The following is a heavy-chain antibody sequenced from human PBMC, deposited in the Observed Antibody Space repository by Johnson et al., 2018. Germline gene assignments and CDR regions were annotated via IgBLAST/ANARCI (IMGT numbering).Heavy chain of an antibody. CDR3: ARGPSGYYYMDV. V-gene: IGHV3-13*01. CDR1: GFTFSNYD. CDR2: TGTAADK. Sequence: EVQLVESGGGLVQPGWSXRLSCTASGFTFSNYDMHWVRQVTGKGLEWVSTTGTAADKSYSGSGKGRFTISRERAKNSLYLQMNSLRAGDTAVYYCARGPSGYYYMDVWGKGTTVTVSS. J-gene: IGHJ6*03.